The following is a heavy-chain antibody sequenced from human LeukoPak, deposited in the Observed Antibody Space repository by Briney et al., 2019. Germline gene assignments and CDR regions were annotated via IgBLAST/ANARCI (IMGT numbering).Heavy chain of an antibody. CDR3: AKDPRSVD. Sequence: GGALRLSCVDSGFTFSRYAMSWVGQARGKGLECVSPISGSGARTYYAHSVKGRFTISTDNSKNTLYLQMNSLRAEDTAVYYCAKDPRSVDWGQGTLVTVSS. CDR2: ISGSGART. CDR1: GFTFSRYA. D-gene: IGHD4-23*01. J-gene: IGHJ4*02. V-gene: IGHV3-23*01.